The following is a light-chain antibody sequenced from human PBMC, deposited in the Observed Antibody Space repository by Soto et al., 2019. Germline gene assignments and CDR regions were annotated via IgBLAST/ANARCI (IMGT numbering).Light chain of an antibody. CDR2: DVS. V-gene: IGLV2-11*01. CDR3: CSYAGSYTWV. CDR1: SSDIGGYNY. J-gene: IGLJ3*02. Sequence: QYALTQPRSVSGSPGQSVTISCTGTSSDIGGYNYVSWYQQHPGKAPKIMIYDVSKRPSGVPDRFSGSKSGNTASLTISGLQAEDEADYYCCSYAGSYTWVFGGGTKLTVL.